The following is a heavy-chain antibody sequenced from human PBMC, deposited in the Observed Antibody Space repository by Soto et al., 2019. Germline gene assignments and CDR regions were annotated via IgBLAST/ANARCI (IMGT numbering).Heavy chain of an antibody. J-gene: IGHJ3*02. D-gene: IGHD3-22*01. V-gene: IGHV1-46*01. Sequence: ASVKVSCKASGYTFTSYYMHWVRQAPGQGLEWMGIINPSGGSTSYAQKFQGRVIMTRDTSTSTVYMELSSLRSEDTAVYYCARGTHYYDSSGNDAFDIWGQGTMVTV. CDR3: ARGTHYYDSSGNDAFDI. CDR2: INPSGGST. CDR1: GYTFTSYY.